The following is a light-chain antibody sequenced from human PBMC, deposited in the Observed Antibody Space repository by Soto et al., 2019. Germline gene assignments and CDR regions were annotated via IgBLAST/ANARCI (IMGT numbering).Light chain of an antibody. CDR2: DAS. CDR1: RSVDLW. CDR3: QQYDISSGT. J-gene: IGKJ1*01. V-gene: IGKV1-5*01. Sequence: DIQMTQSPSTLSASVGDSVTITCRASRSVDLWLAWYQQKPGRAPKLLIYDASTLQRGVPSRFSGSGSGTEFTLNISSLQPEDFATYYCQQYDISSGTFGQGTKGDI.